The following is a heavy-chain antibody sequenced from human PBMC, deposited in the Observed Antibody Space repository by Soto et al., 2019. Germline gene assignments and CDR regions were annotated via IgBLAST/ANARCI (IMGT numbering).Heavy chain of an antibody. J-gene: IGHJ6*02. CDR1: GFTVSSNY. CDR3: ARDRTVPPYYYGMDV. CDR2: IYSGGST. Sequence: PGGSLRLSCAASGFTVSSNYMSWVRQAPGKGLEWVSVIYSGGSTYYADSVKGRFTISRHNSKNTLYLQMNSLRAEDTAVYYCARDRTVPPYYYGMDVWGQGTTVTVSS. D-gene: IGHD6-6*01. V-gene: IGHV3-53*04.